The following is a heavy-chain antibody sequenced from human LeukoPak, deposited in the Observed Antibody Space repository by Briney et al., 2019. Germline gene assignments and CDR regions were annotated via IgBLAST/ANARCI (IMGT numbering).Heavy chain of an antibody. CDR3: ARQLGYCIDGSCYFDY. CDR2: ISGSGGST. D-gene: IGHD2-15*01. J-gene: IGHJ4*02. CDR1: GFTFSNYA. Sequence: PGGSLRLSCAASGFTFSNYAMSWVRQAAGRGLEWVSAISGSGGSTYYADSVKGQFTNSRDNSENTLHLQMNSLRAEDTAVYHCARQLGYCIDGSCYFDYWGQGTLVTVSS. V-gene: IGHV3-23*01.